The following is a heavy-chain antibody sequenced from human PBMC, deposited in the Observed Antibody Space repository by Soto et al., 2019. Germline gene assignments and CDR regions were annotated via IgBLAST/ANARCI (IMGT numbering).Heavy chain of an antibody. CDR3: ARDHNKAKYYDFWSGHPLDY. CDR1: GFTFSSYG. D-gene: IGHD3-3*01. V-gene: IGHV3-33*01. Sequence: GGSLRLSCAASGFTFSSYGMHWVRQAPGKGLEWVAVIWYDGSNKYYADSVKGRFTISRDNSKNTLYLQMNSLRAEDTAVYYCARDHNKAKYYDFWSGHPLDYWGQGTLVTVSS. J-gene: IGHJ4*02. CDR2: IWYDGSNK.